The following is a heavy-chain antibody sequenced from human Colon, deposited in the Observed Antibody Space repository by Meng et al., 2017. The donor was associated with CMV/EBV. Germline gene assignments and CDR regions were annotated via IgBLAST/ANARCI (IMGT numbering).Heavy chain of an antibody. V-gene: IGHV3-23*01. CDR1: GFTFSSYA. CDR2: ISGSGGST. CDR3: AKDSYCTNGVCYTSYYYYGMDV. Sequence: GGSLRLSCAASGFTFSSYAMSWVRQAPGKGLEWVSGISGSGGSTYYADSVKGRFTISRDNSKNTLYLQMNSLRAEDTAVYYCAKDSYCTNGVCYTSYYYYGMDVWGQGTTVTVSS. J-gene: IGHJ6*02. D-gene: IGHD2-8*01.